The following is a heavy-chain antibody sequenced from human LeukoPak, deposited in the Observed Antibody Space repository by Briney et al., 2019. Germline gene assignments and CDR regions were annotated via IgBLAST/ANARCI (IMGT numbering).Heavy chain of an antibody. Sequence: PGVSLRLSYTASGFTFNSNSMSWVRQAPGKGLEWVSSMNGNGGSTYYADSATGRFTISRDNSKNALYLQMSSLRTEDTALYYCARDDPRGSDAFDICGQGTMVTVSS. D-gene: IGHD3-16*01. CDR1: GFTFNSNS. CDR2: MNGNGGST. CDR3: ARDDPRGSDAFDI. V-gene: IGHV3-23*01. J-gene: IGHJ3*02.